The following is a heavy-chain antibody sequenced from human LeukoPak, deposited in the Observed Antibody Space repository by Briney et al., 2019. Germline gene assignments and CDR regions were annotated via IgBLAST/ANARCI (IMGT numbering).Heavy chain of an antibody. CDR3: ARGNSNYFNYYMDV. CDR1: GYTFTSYD. D-gene: IGHD4-11*01. Sequence: ASVKVSRKASGYTFTSYDINWVRQATGQGLEWMGWMNPNSGNTGYAQKFQGRVTMTRNTSISTAYMELSSLRSEDTAVYYCARGNSNYFNYYMDVWGKGTTVTVSS. V-gene: IGHV1-8*01. CDR2: MNPNSGNT. J-gene: IGHJ6*03.